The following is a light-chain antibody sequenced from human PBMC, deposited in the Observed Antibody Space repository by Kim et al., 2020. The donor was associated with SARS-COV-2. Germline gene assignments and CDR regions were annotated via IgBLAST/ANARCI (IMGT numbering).Light chain of an antibody. CDR3: QHYVNWRLT. V-gene: IGKV3-15*01. CDR1: RSVSSH. CDR2: GAS. Sequence: EIVMTQSPATLSVSPGERATLSCRASRSVSSHLAWYQQKPGQGPRLLIYGASTRATGVPDRFSGSGSGTDFTLTISSLHSEDFAVYYCQHYVNWRLTFGGGTKVDIK. J-gene: IGKJ4*01.